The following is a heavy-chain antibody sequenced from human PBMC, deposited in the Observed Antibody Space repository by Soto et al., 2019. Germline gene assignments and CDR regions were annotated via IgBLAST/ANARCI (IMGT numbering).Heavy chain of an antibody. Sequence: SETLSLTCAVYGGSFSGYYWSWIRQPPGKGLEWIGEINHGGSTNYNPSLKSRVTISVDTSKNQFSLKLSSVAAADTAVYYCASLLRIQIWQRYFDYCGQGSLVPVSA. D-gene: IGHD5-18*01. CDR3: ASLLRIQIWQRYFDY. CDR1: GGSFSGYY. J-gene: IGHJ4*02. V-gene: IGHV4-34*01. CDR2: INHGGST.